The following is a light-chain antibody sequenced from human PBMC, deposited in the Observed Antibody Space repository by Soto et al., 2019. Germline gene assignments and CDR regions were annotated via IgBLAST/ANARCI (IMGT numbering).Light chain of an antibody. CDR2: AAS. CDR3: QQSYSTPPGT. V-gene: IGKV1-39*01. CDR1: QSISSY. Sequence: DIQMPQSPSSLSASVGDRVTITCRASQSISSYLNWYQQKPGKAPKLLIYAASSLQSGVPSRFSGSGSGTDFTLTISSLQPEDFATYYCQQSYSTPPGTFGQGTKVEIK. J-gene: IGKJ1*01.